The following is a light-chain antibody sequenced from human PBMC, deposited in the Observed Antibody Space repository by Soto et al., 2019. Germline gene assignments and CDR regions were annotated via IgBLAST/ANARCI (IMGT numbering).Light chain of an antibody. J-gene: IGKJ5*01. CDR1: QPVSSY. V-gene: IGKV3-20*01. CDR2: GAS. Sequence: ENVLTQSPGTLSLSPGERATLSCRSSQPVSSYLTWYQQRPGQAPRLLIYGASKRATGIPDRFSGSGSGTDFTLTISRLEPEDFALYYCQQYGTSPITFGQGTRLEIK. CDR3: QQYGTSPIT.